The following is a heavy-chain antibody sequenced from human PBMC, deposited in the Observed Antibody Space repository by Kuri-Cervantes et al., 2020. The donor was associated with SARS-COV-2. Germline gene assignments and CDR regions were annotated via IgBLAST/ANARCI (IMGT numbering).Heavy chain of an antibody. V-gene: IGHV3-66*02. CDR3: AKSLIWHYFDY. Sequence: CAGTGFIVTTNYMRWVRQAPGKGLEWVSVFCGASRTDYADSMKGRFTISRDNSKNTLYLQMNSLRAEDTTVYYCAKSLIWHYFDYWGQGTLVTVSS. D-gene: IGHD2-15*01. CDR1: GFIVTTNY. CDR2: FCGASRT. J-gene: IGHJ4*02.